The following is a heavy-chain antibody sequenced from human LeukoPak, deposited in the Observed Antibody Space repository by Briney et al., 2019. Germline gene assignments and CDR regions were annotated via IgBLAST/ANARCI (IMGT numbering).Heavy chain of an antibody. Sequence: SGPALVKPTQTITLTCTFSGFSLSTSGMCVSWIRQPPGKALEWLARIDWDDDKYYSTSLKTRLTISKDTSKNQVVLTMTNMDPVDTATYYCARKGVVAAGWYYMDVWGKGTTVTVSS. D-gene: IGHD2-15*01. CDR1: GFSLSTSGMC. V-gene: IGHV2-70*11. CDR2: IDWDDDK. CDR3: ARKGVVAAGWYYMDV. J-gene: IGHJ6*03.